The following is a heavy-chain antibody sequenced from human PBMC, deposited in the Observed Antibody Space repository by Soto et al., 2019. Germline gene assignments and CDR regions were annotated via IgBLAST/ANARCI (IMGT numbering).Heavy chain of an antibody. D-gene: IGHD1-26*01. CDR3: ARAGTYYARGDMDV. Sequence: QVQLVQSGAEVKKPGASVKVSCKASGYTFTSYALHWVRQAPGQRLEWMGWINAGNGNTKYSQKFQGRVTITRDTSASTAYMELSSLRSEDTAVYYCARAGTYYARGDMDVGGKGTTVTVSS. J-gene: IGHJ6*03. CDR1: GYTFTSYA. CDR2: INAGNGNT. V-gene: IGHV1-3*01.